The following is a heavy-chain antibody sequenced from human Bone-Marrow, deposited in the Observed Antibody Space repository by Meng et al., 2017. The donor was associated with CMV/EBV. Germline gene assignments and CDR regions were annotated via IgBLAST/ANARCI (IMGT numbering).Heavy chain of an antibody. CDR1: GGSISSGDYY. J-gene: IGHJ5*02. CDR2: IYYSGST. V-gene: IGHV4-30-4*08. Sequence: SETLSLTCTVSGGSISSGDYYWSWIRQPPGKGLEWIGYIYYSGSTYYNPSLKSRVTISVDTSKNQFSLKLSSVTAADTAVYYCARGRGRAARRRGDWFDPWGQGTLVTVSS. D-gene: IGHD6-6*01. CDR3: ARGRGRAARRRGDWFDP.